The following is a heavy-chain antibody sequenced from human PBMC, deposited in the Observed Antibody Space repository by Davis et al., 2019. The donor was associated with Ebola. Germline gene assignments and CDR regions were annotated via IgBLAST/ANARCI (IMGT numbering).Heavy chain of an antibody. CDR2: IFYSGST. D-gene: IGHD2-2*01. V-gene: IGHV4-39*01. Sequence: SETLSLTCSVSGGSISSSSYYWGWIRQPPGKGLECIGSIFYSGSTYYNPSLKSRVTISVDTSKNQFSLKLSSVTAADTAVYYCARHEVPAAMPFDYWGQGTLVTVSS. CDR1: GGSISSSSYY. CDR3: ARHEVPAAMPFDY. J-gene: IGHJ4*02.